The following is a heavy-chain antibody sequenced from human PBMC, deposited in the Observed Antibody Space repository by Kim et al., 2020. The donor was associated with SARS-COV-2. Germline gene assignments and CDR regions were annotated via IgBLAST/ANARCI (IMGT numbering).Heavy chain of an antibody. CDR2: IIPIFGTA. J-gene: IGHJ5*02. CDR1: GGTFSSYA. CDR3: ARDLDPITYYYDSSGYPSSRGWFDP. Sequence: SVKVSCKASGGTFSSYAISWVRQAPGQGLEWMGGIIPIFGTANYAQKFQGRVTITADESTSTAYMELSSLSSEDTAVYYCARDLDPITYYYDSSGYPSSRGWFDPWGQGTLVTVSS. V-gene: IGHV1-69*13. D-gene: IGHD3-22*01.